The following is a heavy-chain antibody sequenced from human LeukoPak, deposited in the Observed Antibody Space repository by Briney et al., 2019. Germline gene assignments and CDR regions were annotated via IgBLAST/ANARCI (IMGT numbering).Heavy chain of an antibody. CDR2: IWYDGSNK. V-gene: IGHV3-33*06. CDR1: GFTFSSYG. CDR3: AKDDGSGSYYNVRFDY. J-gene: IGHJ4*02. Sequence: GGSLRLSCAASGFTFSSYGMHWVRQAPGKGLEWVEVIWYDGSNKYYADSVKGRFTISRDNSKNTLYLQMNSLRAEDTAVYYCAKDDGSGSYYNVRFDYWGQGTLVTVSS. D-gene: IGHD3-10*01.